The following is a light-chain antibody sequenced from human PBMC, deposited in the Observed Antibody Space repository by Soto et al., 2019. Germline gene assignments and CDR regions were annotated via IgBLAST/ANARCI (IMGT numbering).Light chain of an antibody. CDR2: LGS. CDR3: MQALLTPT. CDR1: QSLLHSNGYNY. V-gene: IGKV2-28*01. Sequence: DIVMTQSPLSLTVTPGEPASISCRSSQSLLHSNGYNYLDWYLQKPGQSPQLLIYLGSNRASGVPDRFSGSGSGTDFTLKISRVEAEDVGVYYCMQALLTPTFGQGTKLEIK. J-gene: IGKJ2*01.